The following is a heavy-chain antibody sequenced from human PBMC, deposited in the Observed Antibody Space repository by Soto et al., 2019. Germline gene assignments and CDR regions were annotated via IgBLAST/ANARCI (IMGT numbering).Heavy chain of an antibody. CDR2: FYHSGRP. J-gene: IGHJ1*01. Sequence: QVQLPESGPGVVKPSETLSLNCTVSGDSISVHSWTWIRQPPGKGLQLIGTFYHSGRPTYNPSLRSRALIATDPSKSQFSLRLSSVTAADTAGYYCAICLDSAGSCLIFPHWGQGTLVTVSS. CDR1: GDSISVHS. CDR3: AICLDSAGSCLIFPH. D-gene: IGHD2-15*01. V-gene: IGHV4-59*11.